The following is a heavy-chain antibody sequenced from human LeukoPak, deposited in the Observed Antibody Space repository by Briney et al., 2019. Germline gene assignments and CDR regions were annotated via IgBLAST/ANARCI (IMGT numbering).Heavy chain of an antibody. J-gene: IGHJ4*02. CDR1: GGSISSSSYY. CDR2: IYYSGST. CDR3: ATNPKDIVLMVYFDY. V-gene: IGHV4-39*01. Sequence: SETLSLTCTVSGGSISSSSYYWGWIRQPPGEGLEWIGSIYYSGSTYYNPSLKSRVTISVDTSKNQFSLKLSSVTAADTAVYYCATNPKDIVLMVYFDYWGQGTLVTVSS. D-gene: IGHD2-8*01.